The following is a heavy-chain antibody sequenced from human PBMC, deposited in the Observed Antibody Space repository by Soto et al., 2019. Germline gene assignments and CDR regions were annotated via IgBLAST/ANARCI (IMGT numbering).Heavy chain of an antibody. CDR1: GFTFTSSG. J-gene: IGHJ6*02. Sequence: QVQLVESGGGVVQAGTSLRLSCAASGFTFTSSGMHWVRQAPGKGLEWVAVISYDGGNKYYGDFVRGRFTISRENSNNTLYLEIKSLRVEDSAVYYCAKVRLGRGILSNTMEVWGQGTTVTVSS. CDR3: AKVRLGRGILSNTMEV. D-gene: IGHD3-16*01. V-gene: IGHV3-30*18. CDR2: ISYDGGNK.